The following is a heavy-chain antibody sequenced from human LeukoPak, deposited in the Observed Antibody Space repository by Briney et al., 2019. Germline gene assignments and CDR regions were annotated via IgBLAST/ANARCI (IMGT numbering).Heavy chain of an antibody. J-gene: IGHJ4*02. CDR3: AKARIPSGNGYYSD. D-gene: IGHD3-22*01. CDR1: GFTFSSYA. Sequence: GGSLRLSCAASGFTFSSYAMSWVRQAPGKGLEWVSDISGSGDNTYYADSVKGRFTISRDNSKNTLYLQMNSLRAEDTAVYYCAKARIPSGNGYYSDWGQGTLATVSS. CDR2: ISGSGDNT. V-gene: IGHV3-23*01.